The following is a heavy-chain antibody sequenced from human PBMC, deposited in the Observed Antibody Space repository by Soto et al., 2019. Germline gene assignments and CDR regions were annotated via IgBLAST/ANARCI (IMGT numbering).Heavy chain of an antibody. D-gene: IGHD1-26*01. CDR2: ISYDGSNT. CDR1: GFSISDYG. J-gene: IGHJ6*02. V-gene: IGHV3-30*18. CDR3: AKGAGDRLSLGMDV. Sequence: QVHLVESGGGVVQPGWSPRLSCAASGFSISDYGMEWVRQAPGKGLEWVALISYDGSNTYYADSVKGRFTISRDNSKDTLFLQMTGLRREDTAVYYCAKGAGDRLSLGMDVWGQGTTVTVSS.